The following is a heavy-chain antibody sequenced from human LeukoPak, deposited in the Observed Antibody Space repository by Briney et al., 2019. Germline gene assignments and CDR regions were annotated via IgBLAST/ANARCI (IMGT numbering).Heavy chain of an antibody. CDR2: IGGNGGST. CDR3: ARDILGFRRFLEWFPHDY. Sequence: SGGSLRLSCAASRFTFSNYAMSWVRQAPGKGLEWVSAIGGNGGSTYYADSVKGRFTISRDNSKDTLYLQMNGLRVEDTAVYYCARDILGFRRFLEWFPHDYWGQGTLVTVSS. J-gene: IGHJ4*02. V-gene: IGHV3-23*01. D-gene: IGHD3-3*01. CDR1: RFTFSNYA.